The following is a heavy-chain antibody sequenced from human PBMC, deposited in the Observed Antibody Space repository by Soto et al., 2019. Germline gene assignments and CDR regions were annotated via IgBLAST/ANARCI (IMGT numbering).Heavy chain of an antibody. CDR1: GFTFSNYG. CDR3: ARFFGDDSSGSFDY. V-gene: IGHV3-33*01. CDR2: IWYDGSKK. D-gene: IGHD3-22*01. Sequence: WWSLRLSCSASGFTFSNYGMHWVRQAPGKGLEWVAVIWYDGSKKYYVDSVKGRFIISRDNSKSTLYLQMNSLRAEDTAVYYCARFFGDDSSGSFDYWGQGTLVTVSS. J-gene: IGHJ4*02.